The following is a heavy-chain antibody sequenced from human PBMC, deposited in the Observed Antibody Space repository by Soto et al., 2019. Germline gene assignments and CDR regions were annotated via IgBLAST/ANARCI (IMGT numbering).Heavy chain of an antibody. D-gene: IGHD5-18*01. CDR3: ARPVDTAMVYFDY. CDR2: IYPGDSDT. CDR1: GYSFTSYW. J-gene: IGHJ4*02. Sequence: GESLKISCKGSGYSFTSYWIDWVRQMPGKGLEWMGIIYPGDSDTRYSPSFQGQVTISADKSISTAYLQWSSLKASDTAMYYCARPVDTAMVYFDYWGQGTLVTVSS. V-gene: IGHV5-51*01.